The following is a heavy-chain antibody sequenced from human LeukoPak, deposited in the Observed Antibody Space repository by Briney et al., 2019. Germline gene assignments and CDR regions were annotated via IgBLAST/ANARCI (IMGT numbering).Heavy chain of an antibody. J-gene: IGHJ5*02. CDR1: GYTFTGYY. D-gene: IGHD2-2*01. V-gene: IGHV1-2*02. CDR3: ARAGYCSSTSCSYNWFDP. Sequence: GASVKVSCKASGYTFTGYYMHWVRQAPGQGLEWMGWINPNSGGTNYAQKLQGRVTMTTDTSTSTAYMELRSLRSDDTAVYYCARAGYCSSTSCSYNWFDPWGQGTLVTVSS. CDR2: INPNSGGT.